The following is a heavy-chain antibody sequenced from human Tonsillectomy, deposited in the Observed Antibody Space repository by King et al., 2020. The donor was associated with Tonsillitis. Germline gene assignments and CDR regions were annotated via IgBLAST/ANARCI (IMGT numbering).Heavy chain of an antibody. Sequence: VQLVESGAEVKKPGSSVKVSCKASGGTFSSYAISWVRQAPGQGLEWMGGIIPIFGTANYAQKFQGRVTITADESTSTAYMELSSLRSEDTAVYYCARERSSFDWYFDLWGRAPWSLSPQ. J-gene: IGHJ2*01. CDR2: IIPIFGTA. CDR3: ARERSSFDWYFDL. D-gene: IGHD6-19*01. CDR1: GGTFSSYA. V-gene: IGHV1-69*01.